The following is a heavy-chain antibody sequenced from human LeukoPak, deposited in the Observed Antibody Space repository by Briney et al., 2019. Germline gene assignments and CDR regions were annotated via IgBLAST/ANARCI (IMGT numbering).Heavy chain of an antibody. CDR1: GFTFSTYA. Sequence: GGSLRLSCAASGFTFSTYAMSWVRQAPGKGLEWVSAISGTGGSTYYADSVKGRFTISRDNSKNALYLQMNSLRAEDTAVYYCAKDLSAYPSSFDYWGQGTLVTVSS. D-gene: IGHD2-2*01. CDR2: ISGTGGST. CDR3: AKDLSAYPSSFDY. J-gene: IGHJ4*02. V-gene: IGHV3-23*01.